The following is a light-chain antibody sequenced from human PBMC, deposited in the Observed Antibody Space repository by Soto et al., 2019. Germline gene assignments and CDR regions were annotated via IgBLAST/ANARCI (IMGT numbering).Light chain of an antibody. V-gene: IGLV1-40*01. J-gene: IGLJ1*01. Sequence: QSVLTQPPSVSGAPGQRVTISCTGSSSNIGAGYDVHWYQQLPGTAPKLLIYGNSNRPSGVPDRFSGSKSGTSASLAITGVQAEDEADYYCQSYDSSLGLSVFGTGTKVTVL. CDR3: QSYDSSLGLSV. CDR1: SSNIGAGYD. CDR2: GNS.